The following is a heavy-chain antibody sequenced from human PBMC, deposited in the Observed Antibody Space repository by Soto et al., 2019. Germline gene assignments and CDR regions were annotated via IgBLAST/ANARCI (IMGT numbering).Heavy chain of an antibody. Sequence: QVQLVESGGGVVQPGRSLRLSCAASGFTFSGHGMHWVRQAPGKGLEWVAVISDDGSNKYYADSVKGRFTISRDNSKNTLFLQMNSLRAEDTAVYYCAKGARVLVVPAVMPPLDYWGQGTLVTVSS. CDR1: GFTFSGHG. D-gene: IGHD2-2*01. CDR2: ISDDGSNK. J-gene: IGHJ4*02. CDR3: AKGARVLVVPAVMPPLDY. V-gene: IGHV3-30*18.